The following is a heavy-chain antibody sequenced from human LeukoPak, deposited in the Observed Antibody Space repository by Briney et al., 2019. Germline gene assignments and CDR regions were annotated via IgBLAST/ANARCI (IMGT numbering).Heavy chain of an antibody. Sequence: HPGGSLRLSCAASGFPFSNSAMGWVRQAPGKGLEWVSYISSSSSTIYYADSVKGRFTISRDNAKNSLYLQMNSLRGEDTAVYYCARCGGGSCYSLYSWGQGTLVTVSS. CDR3: ARCGGGSCYSLYS. D-gene: IGHD2-15*01. J-gene: IGHJ4*02. V-gene: IGHV3-48*01. CDR2: ISSSSSTI. CDR1: GFPFSNSA.